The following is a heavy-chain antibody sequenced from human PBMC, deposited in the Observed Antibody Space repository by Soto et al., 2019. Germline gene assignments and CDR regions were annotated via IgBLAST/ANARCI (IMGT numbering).Heavy chain of an antibody. J-gene: IGHJ5*02. Sequence: QVQLQESGPGLVKPSQTLSLTCTVSGGSISSGGYYWSWIRQHPGKGLEWIGYIYYSGSTYYNPSLKRRVTISVDTSKNEFSLKLSSVTAVDTAVYYCARDRTPLSGSYYNSPSWGQGTLVTVSS. CDR2: IYYSGST. CDR1: GGSISSGGYY. D-gene: IGHD3-10*01. V-gene: IGHV4-31*03. CDR3: ARDRTPLSGSYYNSPS.